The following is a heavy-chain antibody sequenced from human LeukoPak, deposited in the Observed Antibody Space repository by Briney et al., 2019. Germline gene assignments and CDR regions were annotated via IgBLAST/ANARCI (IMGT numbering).Heavy chain of an antibody. D-gene: IGHD6-19*01. J-gene: IGHJ4*02. Sequence: PGGSLRLSCAASGFTFSSYAMSWVRQAPGKGLECVAVISFDGRNKYYVGSVKGRFIISRDNSKNTLYLQMDSLRADDTAVYYCAKPSPNYRQWPIDYWGQGTLVTVSS. V-gene: IGHV3-30*18. CDR2: ISFDGRNK. CDR1: GFTFSSYA. CDR3: AKPSPNYRQWPIDY.